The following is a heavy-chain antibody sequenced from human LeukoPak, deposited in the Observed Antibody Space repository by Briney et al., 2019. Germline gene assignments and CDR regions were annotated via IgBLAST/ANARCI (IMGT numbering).Heavy chain of an antibody. J-gene: IGHJ4*02. D-gene: IGHD6-19*01. V-gene: IGHV3-23*01. CDR1: GFTFSSYA. Sequence: GGSLRLSCAASGFTFSSYAMNWVRQAPGKGLEWVSATGGSGGSTYYADSVKGRFTISRDNSKNTLYLQMNSLRAEDTAVYYCAKAIGYSSGWPRFDYWGQGTLVTVSS. CDR2: TGGSGGST. CDR3: AKAIGYSSGWPRFDY.